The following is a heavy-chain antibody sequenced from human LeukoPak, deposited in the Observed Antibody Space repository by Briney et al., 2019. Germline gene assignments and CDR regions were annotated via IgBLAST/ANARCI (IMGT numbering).Heavy chain of an antibody. Sequence: PGGSLRLSCAASGLTFSNYNMNWVRQAPGKGREWVSSISTSGSYIYYANSMKGRFTISRDNAKNSLYLQMNSLRVEDSAVYYCATDLIHYYASGAKTWGQGTLVTVSS. V-gene: IGHV3-21*01. CDR3: ATDLIHYYASGAKT. CDR2: ISTSGSYI. CDR1: GLTFSNYN. D-gene: IGHD3-10*01. J-gene: IGHJ5*02.